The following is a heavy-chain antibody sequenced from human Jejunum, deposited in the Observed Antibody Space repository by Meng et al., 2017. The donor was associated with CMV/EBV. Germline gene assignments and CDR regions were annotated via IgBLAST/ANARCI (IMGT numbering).Heavy chain of an antibody. D-gene: IGHD2-2*01. Sequence: IRAQYRSWMRQPAGKGLEWIGYIFYSGTNDYNLCRKSRVARSVDMSKNQFSLTLTAVNAADTAVYYCARGDHCGTTACYPHWFDPWGQGTLVTVSS. J-gene: IGHJ5*02. V-gene: IGHV4-59*11. CDR3: ARGDHCGTTACYPHWFDP. CDR2: IFYSGTN. CDR1: IRAQY.